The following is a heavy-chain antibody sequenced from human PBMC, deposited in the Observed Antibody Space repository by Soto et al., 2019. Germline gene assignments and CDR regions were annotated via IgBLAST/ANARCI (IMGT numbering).Heavy chain of an antibody. Sequence: GGSRRLSCAASGVTFSNAGMSWVRQAPGKGLEWVGRIKAKTDGGTTDYAAAVKGRFTISRDDSKNTLNLQMNSLKSEDTAVYYCTTDKGVVPHDYWCQGTLVTVSS. J-gene: IGHJ4*02. CDR3: TTDKGVVPHDY. D-gene: IGHD3-10*01. V-gene: IGHV3-15*01. CDR1: GVTFSNAG. CDR2: IKAKTDGGTT.